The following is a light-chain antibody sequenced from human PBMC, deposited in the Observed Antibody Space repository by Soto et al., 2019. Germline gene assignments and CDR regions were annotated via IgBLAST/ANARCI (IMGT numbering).Light chain of an antibody. Sequence: QSALTQPASVSGSPGQSIAISCTGTSSDVGGYKYASWYQQHPGKAPKLLIYDVSNRPSGVSNRFSGSKSGNTASLTISGLQAEDEADYYCSSYTSSSVVFGTGTKVTVL. V-gene: IGLV2-14*01. CDR1: SSDVGGYKY. J-gene: IGLJ1*01. CDR3: SSYTSSSVV. CDR2: DVS.